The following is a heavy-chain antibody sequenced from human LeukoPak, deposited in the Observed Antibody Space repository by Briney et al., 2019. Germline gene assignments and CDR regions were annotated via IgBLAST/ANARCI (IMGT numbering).Heavy chain of an antibody. J-gene: IGHJ4*02. D-gene: IGHD1-26*01. CDR2: IYYSGST. V-gene: IGHV4-30-4*01. CDR1: GGSISSGDYY. Sequence: SETLSLTCTVSGGSISSGDYYWSWIRQPPGKGLEWIGYIYYSGSTYYNPSLKSRVTISVDTSKNQFSLKLSSVTAADTAVYYCARDSGERLFDYWGQGTLVTVSS. CDR3: ARDSGERLFDY.